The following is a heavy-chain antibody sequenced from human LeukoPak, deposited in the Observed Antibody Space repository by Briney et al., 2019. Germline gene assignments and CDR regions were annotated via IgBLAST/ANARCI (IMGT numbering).Heavy chain of an antibody. Sequence: GGSLRPSCAAPGLTVNSNYMTWVRQAQGKGLEWVSVIYSVGGTYYADSVRGRFTISRDNSKNTLYLQMNSLRAEDTAIYYCARNPSYSSSLYSGQGTLVTVSS. CDR3: ARNPSYSSSLY. CDR1: GLTVNSNY. J-gene: IGHJ4*02. D-gene: IGHD6-19*01. V-gene: IGHV3-66*02. CDR2: IYSVGGT.